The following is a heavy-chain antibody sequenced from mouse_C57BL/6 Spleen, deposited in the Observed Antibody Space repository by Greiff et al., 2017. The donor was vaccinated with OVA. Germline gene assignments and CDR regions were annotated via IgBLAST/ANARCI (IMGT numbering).Heavy chain of an antibody. D-gene: IGHD2-3*01. V-gene: IGHV6-6*01. CDR1: GFTFSDAW. Sequence: EVMLVESGGGLVQPGGSMKLSCAASGFTFSDAWMDWVRQSPEKGLEWVAEIRNKANNNATYYDVSVKGRFTISRDDSKNSVYLRMNSLEAEDSCSDYCTGDGYYVTWFAYWGQGTLVTVSA. J-gene: IGHJ3*01. CDR2: IRNKANNNAT. CDR3: TGDGYYVTWFAY.